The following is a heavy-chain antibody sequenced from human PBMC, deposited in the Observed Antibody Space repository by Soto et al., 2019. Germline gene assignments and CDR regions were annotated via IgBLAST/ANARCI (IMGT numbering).Heavy chain of an antibody. D-gene: IGHD5-12*01. J-gene: IGHJ4*02. CDR3: AGGTDGKKVAY. V-gene: IGHV4-61*03. CDR1: GGSVTSEHYY. Sequence: QVQLQESGPGLVKSSETLSLTCTVSGGSVTSEHYYWNWIRQPPGKGLEWIGYFFYTGSTNYNPSLESILTMSVDVSKNHFSLRLNSVTAADTAVYYCAGGTDGKKVAYWGQGALVTVSS. CDR2: FFYTGST.